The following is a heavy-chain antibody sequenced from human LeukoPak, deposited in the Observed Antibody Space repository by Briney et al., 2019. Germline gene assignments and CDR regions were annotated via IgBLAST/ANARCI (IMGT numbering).Heavy chain of an antibody. CDR3: AKPAKTDYVDY. CDR2: ISTSGGTT. Sequence: GGSLRLSCAASGFTFSSYAMSWVRQAPGKGLEWVSAISTSGGTTYYADSVKGRFTISRDNSKYTLFLQMNSLRAEDTAVYYCAKPAKTDYVDYWGQGTLVTVSS. D-gene: IGHD4/OR15-4a*01. J-gene: IGHJ4*02. V-gene: IGHV3-23*01. CDR1: GFTFSSYA.